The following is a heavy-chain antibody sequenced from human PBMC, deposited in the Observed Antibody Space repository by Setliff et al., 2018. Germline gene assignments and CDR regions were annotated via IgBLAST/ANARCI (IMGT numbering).Heavy chain of an antibody. V-gene: IGHV3-20*04. J-gene: IGHJ3*01. D-gene: IGHD3-22*01. CDR1: GFTLDDYV. Sequence: PGGSLRLSCAASGFTLDDYVMSWVRQAPGKGLEWVSDINRNGGRIGYADPVKGRFTIYRDNAKNSLYLQMNSLGAEDTALYYCARAHRYFSDTSGYFNDQGRSAFDVWGQGTMVTVSS. CDR3: ARAHRYFSDTSGYFNDQGRSAFDV. CDR2: INRNGGRI.